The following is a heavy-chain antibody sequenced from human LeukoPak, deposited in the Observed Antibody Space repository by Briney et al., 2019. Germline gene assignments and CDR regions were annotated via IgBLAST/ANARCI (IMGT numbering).Heavy chain of an antibody. J-gene: IGHJ4*02. Sequence: ASVTVSCKASGYTFTVYYMHWVRQAPGQGLEWMGWINPNSGGTNYAQKFQGRVTMTRDTSISTAYMELSRLRSDDTAVYYCARVSGGSCDYWGQGTLVTVSS. D-gene: IGHD1-26*01. CDR3: ARVSGGSCDY. V-gene: IGHV1-2*02. CDR2: INPNSGGT. CDR1: GYTFTVYY.